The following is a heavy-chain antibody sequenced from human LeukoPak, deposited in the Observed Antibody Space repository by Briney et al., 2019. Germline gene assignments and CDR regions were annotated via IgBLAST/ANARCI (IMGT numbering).Heavy chain of an antibody. CDR2: ISSSGSTI. CDR3: ARARSSGWYIFDY. Sequence: GGSLRLSCAASGFTFSDYYMSLIRQAPGKGLEWVSYISSSGSTIYYADSVKGRFTISRDNAKNSLYLQMNSLRAEDTAVYYCARARSSGWYIFDYWGQGTLVTVSS. CDR1: GFTFSDYY. J-gene: IGHJ4*02. D-gene: IGHD6-19*01. V-gene: IGHV3-11*01.